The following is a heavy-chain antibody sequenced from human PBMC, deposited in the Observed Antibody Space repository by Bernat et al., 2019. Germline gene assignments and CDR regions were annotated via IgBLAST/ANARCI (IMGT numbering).Heavy chain of an antibody. CDR3: ARDLGDIGATSNWFDP. Sequence: QVQLVESGGGVVQPGRSLRLSCAASGFTFSSYGMHWVRQAPGKGLGWVAVIWYDGSNKYYADSVKGRFTISRDNSKNTLYLQMNSLGAEDTAVYYCARDLGDIGATSNWFDPWGQGTLVTISS. V-gene: IGHV3-33*01. CDR2: IWYDGSNK. D-gene: IGHD5-12*01. J-gene: IGHJ5*02. CDR1: GFTFSSYG.